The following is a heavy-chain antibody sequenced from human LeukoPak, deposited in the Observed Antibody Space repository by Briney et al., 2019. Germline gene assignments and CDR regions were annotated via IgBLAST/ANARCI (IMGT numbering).Heavy chain of an antibody. J-gene: IGHJ4*02. D-gene: IGHD1-7*01. Sequence: ASVKVSCKASGYTFTGYYMHWGRQAPGQGLEWMGWINPNSGGTNYAQKFQGRVTMTRDTSISTAYMELSRLRSDDTAVYYCAREYNWNFTIDYWGQGTLVTVSS. CDR3: AREYNWNFTIDY. CDR2: INPNSGGT. V-gene: IGHV1-2*02. CDR1: GYTFTGYY.